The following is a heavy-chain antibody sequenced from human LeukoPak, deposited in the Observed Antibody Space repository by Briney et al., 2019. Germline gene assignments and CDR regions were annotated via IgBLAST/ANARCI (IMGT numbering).Heavy chain of an antibody. CDR1: GFTFGSYA. CDR3: AKSFFPGGSSFTFDI. Sequence: QPGGSLRLSCAASGFTFGSYAMTWVRQAPGKGLEWVSSISDSGVNTYYADSVKGRSTISRDNSKNTLYLQMNSLRAEDTAVYYCAKSFFPGGSSFTFDIWGQGTLVTVSS. CDR2: ISDSGVNT. V-gene: IGHV3-23*01. D-gene: IGHD3-10*01. J-gene: IGHJ3*02.